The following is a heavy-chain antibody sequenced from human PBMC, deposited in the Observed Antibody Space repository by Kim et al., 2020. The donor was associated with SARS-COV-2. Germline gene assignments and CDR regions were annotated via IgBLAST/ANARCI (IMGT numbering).Heavy chain of an antibody. CDR1: GFTFSSYA. CDR2: ISYDGSNK. J-gene: IGHJ1*01. Sequence: GGSLRLSCAASGFTFSSYAMHWVRQAPGKGLEWVAVISYDGSNKYYADSVKGRFTISRDNSKNTLYLQMNSLRAEDTAVYYCARDTAYYGSGRYSHWGQG. D-gene: IGHD3-10*01. CDR3: ARDTAYYGSGRYSH. V-gene: IGHV3-30*04.